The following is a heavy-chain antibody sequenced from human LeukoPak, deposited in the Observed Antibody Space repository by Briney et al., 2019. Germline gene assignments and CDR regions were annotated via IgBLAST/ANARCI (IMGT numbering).Heavy chain of an antibody. CDR3: ARVLYSSSSALYYYYYYMDV. Sequence: PSETLSLTCAVSGGSLSGYYWGWIRQPPGKGLEWIGSIYYSGSTYYNPSLKSRVTISVDTSKNQFSLKLSSVTAADTAVYYCARVLYSSSSALYYYYYYMDVWGKGTTVTVSS. D-gene: IGHD6-6*01. CDR2: IYYSGST. V-gene: IGHV4-39*07. CDR1: GGSLSGYY. J-gene: IGHJ6*03.